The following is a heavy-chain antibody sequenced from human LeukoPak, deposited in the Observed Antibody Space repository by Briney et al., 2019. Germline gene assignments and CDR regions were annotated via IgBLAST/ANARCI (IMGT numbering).Heavy chain of an antibody. Sequence: GGSLRLSCAASGFTFSSYGMSWVRQAPGKGLEWVSAISGSGGSTYYADSVKGRFTISRDNSKNTVYLQMNSLRAEDTAVYYCARECHDLLSLWGQGTRVTVSS. CDR3: ARECHDLLSL. V-gene: IGHV3-23*01. CDR1: GFTFSSYG. CDR2: ISGSGGST. J-gene: IGHJ4*02. D-gene: IGHD3-9*01.